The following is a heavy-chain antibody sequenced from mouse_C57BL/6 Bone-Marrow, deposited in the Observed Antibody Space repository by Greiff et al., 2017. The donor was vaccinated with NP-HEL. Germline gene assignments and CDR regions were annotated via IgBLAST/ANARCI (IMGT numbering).Heavy chain of an antibody. V-gene: IGHV2-2*01. CDR2: IWSGGST. CDR3: ARNGYGRFAY. Sequence: VQLQQSGPGLVQPSQSLSITCTVSGFSLTSYGVHWVRQSPGKGLEWLGVIWSGGSTDYNAAFISRLSISKDNSKSQVFFKMNSLQADDTAIYYCARNGYGRFAYWGQGTLVTVSA. J-gene: IGHJ3*01. CDR1: GFSLTSYG. D-gene: IGHD2-2*01.